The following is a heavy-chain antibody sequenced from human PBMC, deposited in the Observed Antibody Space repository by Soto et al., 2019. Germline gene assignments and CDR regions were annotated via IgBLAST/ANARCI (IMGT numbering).Heavy chain of an antibody. J-gene: IGHJ4*02. Sequence: GGFLRLSCAASGFTFSDYWVNWVRQAPGKGLEWVANIHGDGGKIYYVDSVKGRFTISRDNAKRSLYLQMNSLRAEDTAVYYCARDFYGGYTYGPGDYWGQGALVTVSS. V-gene: IGHV3-7*01. CDR1: GFTFSDYW. D-gene: IGHD5-18*01. CDR2: IHGDGGKI. CDR3: ARDFYGGYTYGPGDY.